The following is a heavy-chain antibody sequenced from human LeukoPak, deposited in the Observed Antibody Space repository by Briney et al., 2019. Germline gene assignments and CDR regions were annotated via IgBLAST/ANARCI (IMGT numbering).Heavy chain of an antibody. CDR3: ARGDYYDINAFDI. J-gene: IGHJ3*02. V-gene: IGHV1-69*05. D-gene: IGHD3-22*01. CDR1: GGTFSSYA. Sequence: SVKVSCKASGGTFSSYAISWVRQAPGQGLEWMGRIIPIFGTANYAQKFQGRVTITTDESTSTAYMELSSLRSEDMAVYYCARGDYYDINAFDIWGQGTMVTVSS. CDR2: IIPIFGTA.